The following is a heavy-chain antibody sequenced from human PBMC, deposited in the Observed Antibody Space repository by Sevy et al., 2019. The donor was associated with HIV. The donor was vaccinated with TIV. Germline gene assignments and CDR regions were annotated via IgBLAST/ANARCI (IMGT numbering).Heavy chain of an antibody. CDR1: GFIFSTSP. V-gene: IGHV3-30-3*02. CDR2: LSYDDSDE. CDR3: AKDDLGSIDY. J-gene: IGHJ4*02. Sequence: GESLKISCAASGFIFSTSPMHWVRQAPGKGLECVAILSYDDSDENYADSVKGRFTISRDNSKNTLYLQMNSLRTEDKAVYYCAKDDLGSIDYWGQGTLVTVSS. D-gene: IGHD3-10*01.